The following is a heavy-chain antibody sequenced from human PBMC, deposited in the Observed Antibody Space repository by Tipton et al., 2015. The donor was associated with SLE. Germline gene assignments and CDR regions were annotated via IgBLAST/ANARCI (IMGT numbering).Heavy chain of an antibody. CDR2: IYYSGST. Sequence: TLSLTCAVYGGSFSGYYWSWIRQPPGKGLEWIGYIYYSGSTYYDPSLKSRVTISVDTSKKQFSLKLSSVTAADTAVYYCARDQSSGWLNLDYWGQGTLVTVSS. CDR3: ARDQSSGWLNLDY. V-gene: IGHV4-34*09. CDR1: GGSFSGYY. D-gene: IGHD6-19*01. J-gene: IGHJ4*02.